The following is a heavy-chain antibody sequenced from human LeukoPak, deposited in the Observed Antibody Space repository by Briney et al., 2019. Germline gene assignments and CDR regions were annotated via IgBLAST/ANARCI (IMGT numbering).Heavy chain of an antibody. V-gene: IGHV3-21*01. CDR3: AREVYGDYGNFDY. CDR1: GFSFSSYR. D-gene: IGHD4-17*01. CDR2: ISSSSSYI. J-gene: IGHJ4*02. Sequence: GGSLRLSXAASGFSFSSYRMNWVRQAPGKGLEWVSSISSSSSYIYYADSLKGRVTISRDNAKNSLYLQMNSLRAEDTAVYYCAREVYGDYGNFDYWGQGTLVIVSS.